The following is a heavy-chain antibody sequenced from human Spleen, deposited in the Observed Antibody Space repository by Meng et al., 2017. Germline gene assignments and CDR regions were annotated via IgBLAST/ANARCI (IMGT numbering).Heavy chain of an antibody. CDR1: GFTFSNYW. CDR3: AKDRVRIVGATDFDY. V-gene: IGHV3-74*03. CDR2: INGDGFST. J-gene: IGHJ4*02. D-gene: IGHD1-26*01. Sequence: GGSLRLSCAASGFTFSNYWMHWVRQAPGKGLVWVSRINGDGFSTTYADSVNGRFTSSRDNAKNTLSLQMNSLRAEDTAVYYCAKDRVRIVGATDFDYWGQGTLVTVSS.